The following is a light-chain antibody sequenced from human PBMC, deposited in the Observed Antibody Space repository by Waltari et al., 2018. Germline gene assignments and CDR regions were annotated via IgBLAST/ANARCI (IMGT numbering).Light chain of an antibody. Sequence: QSALTQPASVSGSPGQSFTFSCTGTSNTIGHYDYVSCYQHHPGKAPKLLIYAVANRPSGVFDRFSGSRSGNTASLTISDLQPEAAADYYCSSYTKSDVVLFGGGNKLPVL. CDR2: AVA. J-gene: IGLJ3*02. CDR3: SSYTKSDVVL. CDR1: SNTIGHYDY. V-gene: IGLV2-14*01.